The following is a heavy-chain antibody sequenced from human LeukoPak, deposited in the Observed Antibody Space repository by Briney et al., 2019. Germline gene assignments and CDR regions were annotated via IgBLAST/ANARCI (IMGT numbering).Heavy chain of an antibody. Sequence: PSETLSLTCTVSGGSISSYYWSWIRQPPGKGLEWIGYIYYSGSTNYNPSLKSRVTISVDTSKNQFSLKLSSLTAADTAVYYCAKNEKASFDYWGQGTLVTVCS. CDR3: AKNEKASFDY. V-gene: IGHV4-59*12. CDR2: IYYSGST. CDR1: GGSISSYY. D-gene: IGHD2/OR15-2a*01. J-gene: IGHJ4*02.